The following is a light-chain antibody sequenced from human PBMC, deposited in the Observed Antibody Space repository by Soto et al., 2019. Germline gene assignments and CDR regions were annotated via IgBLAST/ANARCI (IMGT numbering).Light chain of an antibody. CDR2: GAS. CDR1: QSVSSN. Sequence: EIVMTQSTATLSVSPGERATLSYRASQSVSSNLAWYQQKPGQAPRLLIYGASTRATGIPARFSGSGSGTEFTRTISSLQSEDFAVYYCQQYNNWPPWTFGQGTKVEIK. J-gene: IGKJ1*01. CDR3: QQYNNWPPWT. V-gene: IGKV3-15*01.